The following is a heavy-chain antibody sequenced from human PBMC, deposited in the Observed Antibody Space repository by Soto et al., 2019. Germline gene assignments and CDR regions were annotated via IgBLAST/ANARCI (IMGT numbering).Heavy chain of an antibody. CDR2: INAGNGNT. CDR1: GYTFTSYA. V-gene: IGHV1-3*05. Sequence: QVQLVQSGAEEKKPGASVKVSCKASGYTFTSYAMHWVRQAPGQRLEWMGWINAGNGNTKYSQKFQGRVTLTRDTSTSTDYMELSSLRSEDTAVYYCARIESGGADDWGQGTLITVSS. D-gene: IGHD2-15*01. CDR3: ARIESGGADD. J-gene: IGHJ4*02.